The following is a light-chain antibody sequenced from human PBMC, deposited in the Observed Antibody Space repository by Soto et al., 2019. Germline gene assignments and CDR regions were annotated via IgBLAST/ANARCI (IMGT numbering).Light chain of an antibody. V-gene: IGKV3-11*01. CDR3: QQRNNWEWT. CDR2: DAS. CDR1: QSVSYS. J-gene: IGKJ1*01. Sequence: ELVLTQSPATLSLSPGERATLSCRASQSVSYSLAWYQQKPGQAPRLLIYDASNRVTGIPARFSGSGSGTDFTITISSLEPEDSAVYYCQQRNNWEWTFGQGTNVEIQ.